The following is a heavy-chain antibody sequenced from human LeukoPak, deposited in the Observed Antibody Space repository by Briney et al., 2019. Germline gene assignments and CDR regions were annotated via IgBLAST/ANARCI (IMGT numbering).Heavy chain of an antibody. Sequence: GGSLRLSCAASGFTVSSNYMSWVRQAPGKGLEWVPVIYSGGSTYYADSVKGRFTISRDNSKNTLYLQMNSLRAEDTAVYYCARHTVTTDLFDYWGQGTLVTVSS. D-gene: IGHD4-17*01. V-gene: IGHV3-66*02. CDR1: GFTVSSNY. CDR2: IYSGGST. CDR3: ARHTVTTDLFDY. J-gene: IGHJ4*02.